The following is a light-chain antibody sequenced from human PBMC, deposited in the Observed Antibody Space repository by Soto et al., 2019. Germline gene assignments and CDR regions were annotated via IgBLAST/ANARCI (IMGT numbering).Light chain of an antibody. J-gene: IGKJ5*01. V-gene: IGKV1-39*01. CDR3: QQSDSTPTT. Sequence: IRMTQSPSSLSASVGDRVTITCRASQSISTYLHWYQQKPGKAPNLLIFRASTLQSGVPSRFSGSGSGTDFTLTISSLQPEDSATYYCQQSDSTPTTFGQGTRLEI. CDR1: QSISTY. CDR2: RAS.